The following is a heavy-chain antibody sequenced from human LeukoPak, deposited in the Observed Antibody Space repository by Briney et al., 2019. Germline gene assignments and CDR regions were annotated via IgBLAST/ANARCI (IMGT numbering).Heavy chain of an antibody. J-gene: IGHJ6*02. CDR1: GFTFSSYA. CDR2: ISYDGSNK. D-gene: IGHD2-21*01. CDR3: ARGEGYCGGDCYYGMDV. Sequence: GGSLRLSCAASGFTFSSYAMHWVRQAPGKGLEWVAVISYDGSNKYYADSVKGRFTISRDNSKNTLYPQMNSLRAEDTAVYYCARGEGYCGGDCYYGMDVWGQGTTVTVSS. V-gene: IGHV3-30-3*01.